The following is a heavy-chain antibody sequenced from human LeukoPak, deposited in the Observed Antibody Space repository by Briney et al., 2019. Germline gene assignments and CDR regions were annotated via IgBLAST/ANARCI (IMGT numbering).Heavy chain of an antibody. CDR1: LCTFSSYA. CDR3: ARDLYPSSSVPHYYYYPMDV. Sequence: ASVNVSFKSSLCTFSSYAISWVRQPPGQGLDWMGGIIPIFCTANYAHKFQGRVTITADESTTTDYMELRSLRSEDTAVYYCARDLYPSSSVPHYYYYPMDVWGQGTTVTVSS. CDR2: IIPIFCTA. V-gene: IGHV1-69*13. J-gene: IGHJ6*02. D-gene: IGHD6-6*01.